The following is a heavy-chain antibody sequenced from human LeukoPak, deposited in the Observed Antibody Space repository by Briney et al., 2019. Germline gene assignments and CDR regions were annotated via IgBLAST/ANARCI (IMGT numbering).Heavy chain of an antibody. V-gene: IGHV3-23*01. D-gene: IGHD3-10*01. CDR2: SSGSGGST. Sequence: PGGSLRLSCAASGFTFSSYAMSSVRRAPGKGLEWVSASSGSGGSTYYADSVKGRFTISRDNSKNTLYLQMNSLRAEDTAVYYCAKNGGYGSGSYYNVRDFDYWGQGTLVTVSS. CDR3: AKNGGYGSGSYYNVRDFDY. CDR1: GFTFSSYA. J-gene: IGHJ4*02.